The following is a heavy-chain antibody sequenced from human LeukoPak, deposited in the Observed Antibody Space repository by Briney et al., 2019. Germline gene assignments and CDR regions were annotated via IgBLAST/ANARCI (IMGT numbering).Heavy chain of an antibody. CDR3: AREVVNWFDP. Sequence: GASVKVSCKASGYIFTGYYMHWVRQAPGQGLEWMGWINPNSGDTNYAQKFQGRVTMTRDTSISTAYMELSRLRSDDTAVYYCAREVVNWFDPWGQGTLVTVSS. V-gene: IGHV1-2*02. J-gene: IGHJ5*02. CDR1: GYIFTGYY. CDR2: INPNSGDT. D-gene: IGHD2-21*01.